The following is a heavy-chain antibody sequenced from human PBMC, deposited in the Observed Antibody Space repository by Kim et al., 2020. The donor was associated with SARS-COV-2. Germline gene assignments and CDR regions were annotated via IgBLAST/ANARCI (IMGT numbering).Heavy chain of an antibody. Sequence: GGSLRLSCAASGFIFTSYAMSWVRQAPGKGLEWVASISGNGHTAYHADSVKGRFTISRDNSKYILFLQMNSLRAEDTAISFCANDRIVGIAVAGLDYWG. CDR1: GFIFTSYA. D-gene: IGHD6-19*01. CDR2: ISGNGHTA. J-gene: IGHJ4*01. CDR3: ANDRIVGIAVAGLDY. V-gene: IGHV3-23*01.